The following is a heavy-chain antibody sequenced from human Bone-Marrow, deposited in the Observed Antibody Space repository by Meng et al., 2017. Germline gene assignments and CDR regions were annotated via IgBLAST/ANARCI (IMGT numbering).Heavy chain of an antibody. V-gene: IGHV3-33*01. J-gene: IGHJ3*02. CDR1: GFTFSSYG. Sequence: GESLKISCAASGFTFSSYGMHWVRQAPGKGLEWVAVIWYDGSNKYYADSVKGRFTISRDNSKNTLYLQMNSLRAEDTAVYYCARAEMATIGYDAFDIWGQGTMVTVSS. CDR2: IWYDGSNK. D-gene: IGHD5-24*01. CDR3: ARAEMATIGYDAFDI.